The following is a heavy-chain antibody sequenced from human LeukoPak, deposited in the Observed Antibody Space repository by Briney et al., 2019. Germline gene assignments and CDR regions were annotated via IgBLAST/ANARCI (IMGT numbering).Heavy chain of an antibody. Sequence: PGGSLRFSCAASGFTFSSYAMHWVRQVPGKGLEWVSGISWSSGSIGYAVSVEGRFTISRDNAKNSLFLQMNSLRVEDMALYYCVKDINGDYLPTRLRAYDIWGQGTMVTVSS. CDR2: ISWSSGSI. CDR3: VKDINGDYLPTRLRAYDI. V-gene: IGHV3-9*03. D-gene: IGHD4-17*01. CDR1: GFTFSSYA. J-gene: IGHJ3*02.